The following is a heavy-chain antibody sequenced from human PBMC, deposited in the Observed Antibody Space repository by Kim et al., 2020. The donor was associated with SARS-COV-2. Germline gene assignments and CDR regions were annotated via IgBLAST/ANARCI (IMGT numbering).Heavy chain of an antibody. Sequence: SETLSLTCAVYGGSFSGYYWSWIRQPPGKGLEWIGEINHSGSTNYNPSLKSRVTISVDTSKNQFSLSLTPVTPPDPPVNYCPRFEVGYNGPDDAFDIWG. CDR2: INHSGST. J-gene: IGHJ3*02. V-gene: IGHV4-34*01. CDR3: PRFEVGYNGPDDAFDI. D-gene: IGHD5-12*01. CDR1: GGSFSGYY.